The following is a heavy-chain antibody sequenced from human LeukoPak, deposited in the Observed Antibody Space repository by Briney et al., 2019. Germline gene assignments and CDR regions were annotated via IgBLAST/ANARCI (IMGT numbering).Heavy chain of an antibody. CDR3: AKDLYDYVWGSVFDY. V-gene: IGHV3-23*01. D-gene: IGHD3-16*01. J-gene: IGHJ4*02. CDR1: GFIFRNYW. Sequence: GGSLRLSCAASGFIFRNYWMTWVRQAPGKGLEWVSAISGSGGSTYYADSVKGRFTIPRDNSKNTLYLQMNSLRAEDTAVYYCAKDLYDYVWGSVFDYWGQGTLVTVSS. CDR2: ISGSGGST.